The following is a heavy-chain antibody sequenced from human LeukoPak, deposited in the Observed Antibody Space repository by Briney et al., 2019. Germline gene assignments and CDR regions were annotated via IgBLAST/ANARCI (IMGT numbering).Heavy chain of an antibody. V-gene: IGHV4-59*08. CDR2: IYYSGST. Sequence: SETLSLTCTVSGGSISSYYRSWIRQPPGKGLEWIGYIYYSGSTNYNPSLKSRVTISVDTFKNQFSLKLSSVTAADTAVYYCARVAAGIGFFQYWGQGTLVTVSS. CDR1: GGSISSYY. J-gene: IGHJ1*01. CDR3: ARVAAGIGFFQY. D-gene: IGHD6-13*01.